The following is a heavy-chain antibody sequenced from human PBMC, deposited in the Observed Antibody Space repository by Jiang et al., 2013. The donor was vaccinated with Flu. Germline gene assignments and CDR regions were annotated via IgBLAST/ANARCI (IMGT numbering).Heavy chain of an antibody. Sequence: LLKPSETLSLTCTVSGDSINTYNWNWIRQAPGKGLEWIAYINPGGSTPYNPYYNPSLKSRVTISLDTSKNQFSLKLTSVTAADTAVYYCARRMDWFRGHTPPLNWFRPRGARELRGHRLR. V-gene: IGHV4-4*09. J-gene: IGHJ5*02. D-gene: IGHD3-10*01. CDR2: INPGGSTPYNP. CDR3: ARRMDWFRGHTPPLNWFRPR. CDR1: GDSINTYN.